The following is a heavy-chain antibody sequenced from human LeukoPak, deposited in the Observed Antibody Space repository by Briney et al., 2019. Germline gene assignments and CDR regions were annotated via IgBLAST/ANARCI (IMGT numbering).Heavy chain of an antibody. V-gene: IGHV1-2*06. Sequence: ASVKVSCKASGYTFTGYYMHWVRQAPGQGLEWMGRINPNSGGTNSAQKFQGRVTMTRDTSTSTVHMELSGLRSEDTAVYYCARDQEGFDYWGQGTLVTVSS. CDR1: GYTFTGYY. J-gene: IGHJ4*02. CDR2: INPNSGGT. CDR3: ARDQEGFDY.